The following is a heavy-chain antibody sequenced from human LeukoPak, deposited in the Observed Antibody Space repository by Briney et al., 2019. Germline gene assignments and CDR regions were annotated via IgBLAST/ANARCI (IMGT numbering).Heavy chain of an antibody. CDR1: GYTFTSYY. V-gene: IGHV1-46*01. D-gene: IGHD1-26*01. Sequence: GASVKVSCEASGYTFTSYYIHWVRQAPGQGLEWMGIINPSGGSTNYAQDFQGRVTMTRDTSTSTVYMELSSLRSEDTAVYYCARRELAGSTAYFDYWGQGTLVTVSS. CDR2: INPSGGST. CDR3: ARRELAGSTAYFDY. J-gene: IGHJ4*02.